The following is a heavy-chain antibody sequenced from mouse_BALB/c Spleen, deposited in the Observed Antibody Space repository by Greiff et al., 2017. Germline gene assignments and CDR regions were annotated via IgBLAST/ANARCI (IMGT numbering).Heavy chain of an antibody. CDR2: IWGDGST. D-gene: IGHD2-4*01. CDR1: GFSLTGYG. V-gene: IGHV2-6-7*01. CDR3: ARDQIYYDYDEGYYYAMDY. J-gene: IGHJ4*01. Sequence: VQVVESGPGLVAPSQSLSITCTVSGFSLTGYGVNWVRQPPGKGLEWLGMIWGDGSTDYNSALKSRLSISKDNSKSQVFLKMNSLQTDDTARYYCARDQIYYDYDEGYYYAMDYWGQGTSVTVSS.